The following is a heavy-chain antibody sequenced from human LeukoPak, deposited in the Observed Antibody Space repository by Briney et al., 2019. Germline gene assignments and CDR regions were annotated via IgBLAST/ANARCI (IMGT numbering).Heavy chain of an antibody. D-gene: IGHD6-19*01. J-gene: IGHJ5*02. V-gene: IGHV3-21*01. Sequence: GGSLRLSCAASGFTFSSHNMIWVRQAPGKGLEWVSSISSSSSYIYYADSVKGRFTISRHNAKNSLYLQMNSLRVEDTAVYYCARDSSGWSNWFDPWGQGTLVTVSS. CDR1: GFTFSSHN. CDR3: ARDSSGWSNWFDP. CDR2: ISSSSSYI.